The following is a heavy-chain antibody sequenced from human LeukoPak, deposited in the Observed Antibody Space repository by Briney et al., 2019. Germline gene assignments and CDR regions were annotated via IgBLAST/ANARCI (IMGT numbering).Heavy chain of an antibody. D-gene: IGHD3-22*01. CDR3: ARGYYDDSSYDALDI. Sequence: SVKVSCKASGGTFSSYAISWVRQAPGQGREWMGGIIPIFGTANYAQKFQGRVTITADESTSTAYMELSSLRSEDTAVYYCARGYYDDSSYDALDIWCQGTMVTVSS. V-gene: IGHV1-69*01. CDR2: IIPIFGTA. J-gene: IGHJ3*02. CDR1: GGTFSSYA.